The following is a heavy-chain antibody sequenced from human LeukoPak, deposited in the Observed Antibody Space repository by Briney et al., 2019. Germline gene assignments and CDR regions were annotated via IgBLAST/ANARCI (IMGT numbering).Heavy chain of an antibody. D-gene: IGHD3-9*01. CDR1: GGSFSGYY. V-gene: IGHV4-34*01. CDR2: INHSEST. J-gene: IGHJ6*03. Sequence: PSETLSLTCAVYGGSFSGYYWSWIRQPPGKGLEWIGEINHSESTNYNPSLKSRVTISVDTSKNQFSLKLSSVTAADTAVYYCARGVYDILTGYYRPTYYYYYMDVWGKGTTVTVSS. CDR3: ARGVYDILTGYYRPTYYYYYMDV.